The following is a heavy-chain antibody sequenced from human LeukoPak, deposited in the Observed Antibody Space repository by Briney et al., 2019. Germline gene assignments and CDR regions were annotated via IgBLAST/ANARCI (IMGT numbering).Heavy chain of an antibody. J-gene: IGHJ3*02. CDR3: ARGGSYFLDAFDI. CDR1: GFTFSIYW. CDR2: INPDGTTT. V-gene: IGHV3-74*01. Sequence: GGSLRLSCAASGFTFSIYWMYWVRQAPGKGLVWVSPINPDGTTTNYADSVKGRFTISRDNAKNTLYLQMNSLRAEDTAVYYCARGGSYFLDAFDIWGQGTMVTVSS. D-gene: IGHD1-26*01.